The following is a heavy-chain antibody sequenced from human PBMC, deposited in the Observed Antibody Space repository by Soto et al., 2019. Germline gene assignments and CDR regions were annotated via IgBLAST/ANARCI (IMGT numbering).Heavy chain of an antibody. Sequence: GGSLRLSCAASGFTFSSYSMNWVRQAPGKGLEWVSSISSSSSYIYYADSVKGRFTISRDNAKNSLYLQMNSLRAEDTAVYYRARDQGAYYYDSSGYYYPYWGQGTLVTVSS. J-gene: IGHJ4*02. D-gene: IGHD3-22*01. CDR2: ISSSSSYI. V-gene: IGHV3-21*01. CDR3: ARDQGAYYYDSSGYYYPY. CDR1: GFTFSSYS.